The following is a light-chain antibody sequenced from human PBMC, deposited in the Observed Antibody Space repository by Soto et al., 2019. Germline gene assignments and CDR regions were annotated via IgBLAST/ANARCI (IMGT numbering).Light chain of an antibody. V-gene: IGLV2-8*01. Sequence: QSALTQPPSASGSPGQSVTISCTGTSSDVGYYDYVSWYQQHPGKAPKLMIYEVSKRPSGVPDRFSGSKSGNTASLTVSGLQADDEDDYYCSSYAGSNTVVFGGGTKLTVL. CDR2: EVS. CDR1: SSDVGYYDY. CDR3: SSYAGSNTVV. J-gene: IGLJ2*01.